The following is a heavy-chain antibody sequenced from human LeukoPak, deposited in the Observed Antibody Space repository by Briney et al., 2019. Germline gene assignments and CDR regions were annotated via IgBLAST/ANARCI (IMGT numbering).Heavy chain of an antibody. V-gene: IGHV4-59*01. CDR2: IYSSGST. CDR1: RGSFSSYY. D-gene: IGHD2-21*02. Sequence: SETLSLTCTVSRGSFSSYYWSWIRQPPGRGLEWIGHIYSSGSTNYNPSLKSRVTISVDTSKNLFSLKLTSVIAADTAVYFCARVTASLSFYYGMDVWGQGTTVTVSS. CDR3: ARVTASLSFYYGMDV. J-gene: IGHJ6*02.